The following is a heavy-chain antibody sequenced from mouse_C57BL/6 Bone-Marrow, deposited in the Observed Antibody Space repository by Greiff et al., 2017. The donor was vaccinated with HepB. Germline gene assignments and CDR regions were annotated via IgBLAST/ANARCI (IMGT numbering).Heavy chain of an antibody. Sequence: EVQLQQSGAELVRPGASVKLSCTASGFNIKDDYMHWVKQRPEQGLEWIGWIDPENGDTEYASKFQGKATITADTSSNTAYLQLSSLTSEDTAVYYCTTNYGSSYYFDYGGRGTTLTVSS. V-gene: IGHV14-4*01. D-gene: IGHD1-1*01. J-gene: IGHJ2*01. CDR2: IDPENGDT. CDR1: GFNIKDDY. CDR3: TTNYGSSYYFDY.